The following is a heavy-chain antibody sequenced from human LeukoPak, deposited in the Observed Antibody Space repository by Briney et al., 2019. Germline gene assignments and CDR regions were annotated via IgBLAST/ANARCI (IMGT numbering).Heavy chain of an antibody. Sequence: TGGSLRLSCAASGFTFSNAWMSWVRQAPGKGLEWVGRIKSKTDGGTTDYAAPVKGRFTISRDDSKNTLYLQMNSLKTEDTAVYYCTTDVGREGLVIPDGYFDYWGQGTLVTVSS. CDR2: IKSKTDGGTT. CDR3: TTDVGREGLVIPDGYFDY. J-gene: IGHJ4*02. D-gene: IGHD3/OR15-3a*01. CDR1: GFTFSNAW. V-gene: IGHV3-15*01.